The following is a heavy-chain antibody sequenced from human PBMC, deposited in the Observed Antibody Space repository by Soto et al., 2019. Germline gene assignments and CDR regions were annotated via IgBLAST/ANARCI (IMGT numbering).Heavy chain of an antibody. CDR1: GGSMSSGGYA. J-gene: IGHJ3*02. CDR3: ARDGGSSFDAFDI. V-gene: IGHV4-31*03. D-gene: IGHD6-13*01. CDR2: IYYSGST. Sequence: PLALPGSVSGGSMSSGGYAWRGMRKHPGKGLEWIGYIYYSGSTYYNPSLQSRVTISVDTSKNQLYLKLSSVTAADTAVYYWARDGGSSFDAFDIWGQGTMVTVSS.